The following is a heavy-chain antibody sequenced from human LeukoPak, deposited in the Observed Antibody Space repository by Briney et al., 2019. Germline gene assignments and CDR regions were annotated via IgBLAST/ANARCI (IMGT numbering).Heavy chain of an antibody. CDR1: GGSISSGSYY. CDR2: IYTSGST. V-gene: IGHV4-61*02. J-gene: IGHJ5*02. D-gene: IGHD3-3*01. CDR3: ARADYDFWSGYS. Sequence: SQTLSLTCTVSGGSISSGSYYWSWIRQPAGKGLEWIGRIYTSGSTNYNPSLKSRVTISVDTSKNQFSLNLSSVTAPDTAVYYSARADYDFWSGYSWGQGTLGTVSS.